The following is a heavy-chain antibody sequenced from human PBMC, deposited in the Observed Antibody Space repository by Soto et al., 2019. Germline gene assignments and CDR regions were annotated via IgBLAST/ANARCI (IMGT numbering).Heavy chain of an antibody. CDR1: GGSISSYY. V-gene: IGHV4-59*01. J-gene: IGHJ4*02. Sequence: SETLSLTCTVSGGSISSYYWSWIRQPPGKGLEWIVYIYYSGSTNYNPSLKSRVTISVDTSKNQFSLKLSSVTAADTAVYYCARAPSVTTTNYYFDYWGQGTLVTVSS. CDR3: ARAPSVTTTNYYFDY. D-gene: IGHD4-17*01. CDR2: IYYSGST.